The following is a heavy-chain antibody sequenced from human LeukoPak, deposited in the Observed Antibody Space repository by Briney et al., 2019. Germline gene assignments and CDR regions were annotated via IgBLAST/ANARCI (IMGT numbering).Heavy chain of an antibody. CDR1: GFTFEDYG. Sequence: GGSVRLSCAASGFTFEDYGMNWVRQIPGKGLEWVSLITWVGGTTHYADSVRGRFTISRDNSRNTLYLQMNNLRFEDTGIYYCTKGFIRSSEPDYWGQGTLVTVSS. D-gene: IGHD3-10*01. J-gene: IGHJ4*02. CDR2: ITWVGGTT. V-gene: IGHV3-43*02. CDR3: TKGFIRSSEPDY.